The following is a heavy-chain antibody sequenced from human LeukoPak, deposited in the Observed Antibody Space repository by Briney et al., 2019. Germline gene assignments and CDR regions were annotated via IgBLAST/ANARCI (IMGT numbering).Heavy chain of an antibody. CDR2: INSDGSST. D-gene: IGHD1-26*01. J-gene: IGHJ6*02. CDR3: ARDWDTDGMDV. V-gene: IGHV3-74*01. CDR1: RFTFSSYW. Sequence: GGSLRLSRAASRFTFSSYWMHWVRQAPGKGLVWVSRINSDGSSTNYADSVKGRFTISRDNAKNTLYLQMNSLRAEDTAVYYCARDWDTDGMDVWGQGTTVTVSS.